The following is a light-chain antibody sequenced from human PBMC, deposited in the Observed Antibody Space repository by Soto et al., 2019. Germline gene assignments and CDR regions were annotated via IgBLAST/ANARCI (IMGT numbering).Light chain of an antibody. CDR1: QSISSW. CDR3: QQYNSYWT. V-gene: IGKV1-5*03. CDR2: KAS. Sequence: TQSPGTLSLSPGERAILSCRASQSISSWLAWYQQKPGKAPKLLIYKASSLESGVPSRFSGSGSGTEFTLTISSLQPDDFATYYCQQYNSYWTFGQGTKVDIK. J-gene: IGKJ1*01.